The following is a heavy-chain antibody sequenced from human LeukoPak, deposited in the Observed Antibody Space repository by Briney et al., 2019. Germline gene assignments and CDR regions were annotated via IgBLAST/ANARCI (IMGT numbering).Heavy chain of an antibody. CDR1: GFTFSDYW. V-gene: IGHV3-74*01. CDR2: FTSDGRST. CDR3: ARGASTYSDY. J-gene: IGHJ4*02. Sequence: GRSLRLSCAASGFTFSDYWMHWGRQAPGKGVVWVSRFTSDGRSTSYADSVKGRFTMSRDNAKNTLFLQMNSLRDEDTAVFYCARGASTYSDYWGQGTPVTVSS.